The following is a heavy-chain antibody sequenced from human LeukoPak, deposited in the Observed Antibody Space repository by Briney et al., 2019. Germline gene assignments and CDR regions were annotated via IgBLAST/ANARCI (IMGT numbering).Heavy chain of an antibody. J-gene: IGHJ4*02. CDR1: GFTFDDYA. D-gene: IGHD3-22*01. CDR2: ISWNSGSI. Sequence: GGSLRLSCAASGFTFDDYAMHWVRQAPGKGLEWVSGISWNSGSIGYADSVKGRFTISRDNAKNSLYLQMNSLRAEDTALYYCAKAPYDSSGYYTLSSPLDYWGQGTLVTVSS. V-gene: IGHV3-9*01. CDR3: AKAPYDSSGYYTLSSPLDY.